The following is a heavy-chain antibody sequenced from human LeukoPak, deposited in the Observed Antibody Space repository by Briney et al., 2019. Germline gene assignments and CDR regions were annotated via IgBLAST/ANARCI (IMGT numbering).Heavy chain of an antibody. V-gene: IGHV3-23*01. CDR3: AKITKATTPDY. D-gene: IGHD4-17*01. CDR1: GLTFSNYA. CDR2: ITDSGRKT. Sequence: GGSLRLSCAASGLTFSNYAMNWVRQASGRGLEWVSGITDSGRKTYYADSVKGRFSISRDNSKNTVYLQMSDLRAEDTAVYYCAKITKATTPDYWGQGTLVTVSS. J-gene: IGHJ4*02.